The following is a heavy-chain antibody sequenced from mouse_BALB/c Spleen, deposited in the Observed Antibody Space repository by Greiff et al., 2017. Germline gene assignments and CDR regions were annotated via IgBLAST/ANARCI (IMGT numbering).Heavy chain of an antibody. Sequence: VQLQQPGAELVRPGASVKLSCKASGYTFTSYWINWVKQRPGQGLEWIGNIYPSDSYTNYNQKFKDKATLTVDKSSSTAYMQLSSPTSEDSAVYYCTRKGHGGFAYWGQGTLVTVSA. CDR2: IYPSDSYT. CDR3: TRKGHGGFAY. J-gene: IGHJ3*01. V-gene: IGHV1-69*02. D-gene: IGHD3-3*01. CDR1: GYTFTSYW.